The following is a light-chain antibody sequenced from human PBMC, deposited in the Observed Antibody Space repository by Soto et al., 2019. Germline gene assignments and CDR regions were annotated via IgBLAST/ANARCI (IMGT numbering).Light chain of an antibody. V-gene: IGLV2-23*01. Sequence: HSALTQPASVSGSPGQSFTISCTGTSSDVGSYDLVSWYQQHPGKAPKLMIYEGSKRPSGVSNRFSGSKSGNTASLTISGLQAEDEADYYCCSYAGSSTSRVFGTGTKVTVL. CDR3: CSYAGSSTSRV. J-gene: IGLJ1*01. CDR1: SSDVGSYDL. CDR2: EGS.